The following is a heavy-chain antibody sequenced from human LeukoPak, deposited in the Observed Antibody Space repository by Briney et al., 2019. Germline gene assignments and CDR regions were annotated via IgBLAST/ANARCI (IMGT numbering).Heavy chain of an antibody. CDR3: ARDGPEYYDFWSGYYTGRVDYYYYGMDV. V-gene: IGHV1-18*01. J-gene: IGHJ6*02. Sequence: GASVKVSCKASGYTFSSNGISWVRQAPGQGLEWMGWISAYNGNTNYAQKLQGRVTMTTDTSTSTAYMELRSLRSDDTAVYYCARDGPEYYDFWSGYYTGRVDYYYYGMDVWGQGTTVTVSS. D-gene: IGHD3-3*01. CDR2: ISAYNGNT. CDR1: GYTFSSNG.